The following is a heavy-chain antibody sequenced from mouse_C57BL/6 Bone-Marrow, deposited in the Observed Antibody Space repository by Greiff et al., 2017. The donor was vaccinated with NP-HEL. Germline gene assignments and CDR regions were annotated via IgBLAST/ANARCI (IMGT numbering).Heavy chain of an antibody. CDR3: ARHGPSDSSGYDD. J-gene: IGHJ3*01. CDR2: ISNGGGST. D-gene: IGHD3-2*02. CDR1: GFTFSDYY. Sequence: EVNLVESGGGLVQPGGSLKLSCAASGFTFSDYYMYWVRQTPEKRLEWVAYISNGGGSTYYPDTVKGRFTISRDNAKNTLYLQMSRLKSEDTAMYYCARHGPSDSSGYDDWGQGTLVTVSA. V-gene: IGHV5-12*01.